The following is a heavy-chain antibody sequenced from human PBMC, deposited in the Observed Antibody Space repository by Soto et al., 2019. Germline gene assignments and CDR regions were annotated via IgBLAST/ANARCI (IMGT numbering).Heavy chain of an antibody. CDR1: GFIFSNYE. J-gene: IGHJ3*02. CDR2: ITSSGDTI. V-gene: IGHV3-48*03. CDR3: ARDRYSGSYYSAFDI. Sequence: PGGSLRLSCAASGFIFSNYEMNWFRQAPGKGLEWVSYITSSGDTIYYADSVKGRFTISRDNAKNSLYLQMNSLRAEDTAVYFCARDRYSGSYYSAFDIWGQGTMVTVSS. D-gene: IGHD1-26*01.